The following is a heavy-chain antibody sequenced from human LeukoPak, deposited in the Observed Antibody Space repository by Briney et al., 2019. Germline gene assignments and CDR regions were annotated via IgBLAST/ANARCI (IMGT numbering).Heavy chain of an antibody. CDR1: GYTFTSYD. D-gene: IGHD3-3*01. J-gene: IGHJ4*02. Sequence: SXXVSCKASGYTFTSYDINWVRQATGQGLEWMGWMNPNSGNTGYAQKFQGRVTITRNTSISTAYMELSSLRSEDTAVYYCARVASSGYSGYRGQGTLVTVSS. CDR3: ARVASSGYSGY. CDR2: MNPNSGNT. V-gene: IGHV1-8*03.